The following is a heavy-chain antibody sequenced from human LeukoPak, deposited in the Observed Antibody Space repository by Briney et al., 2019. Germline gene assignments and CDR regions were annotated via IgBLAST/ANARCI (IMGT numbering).Heavy chain of an antibody. D-gene: IGHD6-13*01. J-gene: IGHJ5*02. Sequence: ASVKVSCQASGYTFTSYDINWVRQATGLGLEWMGWMNPNSGNTGYAQKFQGRVTMTRNTSISTAYMELSSLRSEDTAVYYCARKNVAAAGRNWFDPWGQGTLVTVSS. CDR3: ARKNVAAAGRNWFDP. CDR1: GYTFTSYD. CDR2: MNPNSGNT. V-gene: IGHV1-8*01.